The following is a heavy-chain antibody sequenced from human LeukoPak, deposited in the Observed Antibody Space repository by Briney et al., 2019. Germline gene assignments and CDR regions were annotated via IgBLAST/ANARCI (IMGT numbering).Heavy chain of an antibody. CDR3: AREMGRYYGMDV. Sequence: QAGGSLRLSCAASGFTFSGSNMNWVRRPPGKGLEWVSHISSGSSATYYADSVKGRFTISRDNAKNSLYLQMNSLRAEDTAVYYCAREMGRYYGMDVWGQGTTVTVSS. V-gene: IGHV3-48*04. CDR1: GFTFSGSN. CDR2: ISSGSSAT. J-gene: IGHJ6*02. D-gene: IGHD2-8*01.